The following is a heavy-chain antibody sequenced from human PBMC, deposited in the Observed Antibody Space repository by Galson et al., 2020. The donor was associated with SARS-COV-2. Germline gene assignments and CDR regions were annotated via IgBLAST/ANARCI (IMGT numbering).Heavy chain of an antibody. CDR3: ARETYHQGSYFSDF. CDR2: IKTDGTQT. D-gene: IGHD2-15*01. V-gene: IGHV3-74*01. CDR1: GFTFTNYL. J-gene: IGHJ4*02. Sequence: TGGSLRLSCVASGFTFTNYLMQWVRQAPGQGLVWVSRIKTDGTQTRHADSVKGRFTISRDNARNTLYLLMHSLRAEDTGVYFCARETYHQGSYFSDFWGQGTLVTVSS.